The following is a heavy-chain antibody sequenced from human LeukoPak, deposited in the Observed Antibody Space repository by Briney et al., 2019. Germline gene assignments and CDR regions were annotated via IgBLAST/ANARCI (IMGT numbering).Heavy chain of an antibody. CDR1: GGSISSYY. D-gene: IGHD6-13*01. J-gene: IGHJ4*02. CDR2: IYYSGST. V-gene: IGHV4-59*08. CDR3: ARQVAAASHNYFDY. Sequence: SETLSLTRTVSGGSISSYYWSWIRQPPGKGLEWIGYIYYSGSTNYNPSLKSRVTISVDTSKNQFSLKLSSVTAADTAVYYCARQVAAASHNYFDYWGQGTLVTVSS.